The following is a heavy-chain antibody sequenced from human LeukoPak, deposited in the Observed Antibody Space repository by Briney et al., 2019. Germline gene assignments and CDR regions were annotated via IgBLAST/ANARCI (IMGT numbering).Heavy chain of an antibody. D-gene: IGHD2-2*01. CDR3: ARGGALCSSTSCYATFDFDY. J-gene: IGHJ4*02. Sequence: GSLRLSCAASGFTFSSYAMSWVRQPPGKGLEWIGEINHSGSTNYNPSLKSRVTISVDTSKDQFSLKLSSVTAADTAVYYCARGGALCSSTSCYATFDFDYWGQETLVTVSS. V-gene: IGHV4-34*01. CDR2: INHSGST. CDR1: GFTFSSYA.